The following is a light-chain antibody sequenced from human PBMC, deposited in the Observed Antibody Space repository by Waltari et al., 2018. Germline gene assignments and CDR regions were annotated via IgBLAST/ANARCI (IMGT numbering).Light chain of an antibody. J-gene: IGLJ2*01. CDR2: DVS. CDR3: SSYITTNTLEL. CDR1: SSDVGSYNY. V-gene: IGLV2-14*03. Sequence: QSALTQPASVSGSPGLSITISCTGTSSDVGSYNYVSWYQQHPGKAPKLMIYDVSYRPSGVSNRFSGSKSGNTASLTISGLQAEDEADYYCSSYITTNTLELFGGGTSLTVL.